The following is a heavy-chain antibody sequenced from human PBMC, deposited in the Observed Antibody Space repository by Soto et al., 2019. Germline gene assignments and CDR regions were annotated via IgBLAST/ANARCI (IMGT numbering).Heavy chain of an antibody. J-gene: IGHJ4*02. Sequence: GGSLRLSCAASGFTFSSYAMSWVRQAPGKGLEWVSAISGSGGSTYYADSVKGRFTISRDNSKNTLYLQMNSLRAEDTAVYNCAKDLVTLVQLWPRDADDSFDYWGQGTLVTVSS. CDR2: ISGSGGST. V-gene: IGHV3-23*01. CDR1: GFTFSSYA. CDR3: AKDLVTLVQLWPRDADDSFDY. D-gene: IGHD5-18*01.